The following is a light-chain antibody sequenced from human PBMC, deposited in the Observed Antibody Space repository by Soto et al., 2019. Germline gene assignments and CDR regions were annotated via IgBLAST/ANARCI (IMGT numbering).Light chain of an antibody. J-gene: IGKJ1*01. Sequence: EVVLTQSPGTLSLSPGERATLSCRASQSVGSTYLAWYQQKPGQAPRLLIFCASDRATGIADRFSGSGSGTDFTLKISSLEPEDSAVYYCQQYGDSPWTFGQGTKVEIK. CDR1: QSVGSTY. CDR2: CAS. CDR3: QQYGDSPWT. V-gene: IGKV3-20*01.